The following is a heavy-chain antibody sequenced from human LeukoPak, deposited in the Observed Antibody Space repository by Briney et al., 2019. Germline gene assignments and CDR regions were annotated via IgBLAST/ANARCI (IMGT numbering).Heavy chain of an antibody. Sequence: GGSLRLSCAASGFTFSNAWTTWVRQAPGKGLEWVGRIKSKTDGGTTDYAAPVKGRFTISRDDSKNTLYLQMNSLKTEDTAVYYCTTDTAYYYYYYGMDVWGQGTTVTVSS. CDR3: TTDTAYYYYYYGMDV. J-gene: IGHJ6*02. CDR2: IKSKTDGGTT. V-gene: IGHV3-15*01. CDR1: GFTFSNAW.